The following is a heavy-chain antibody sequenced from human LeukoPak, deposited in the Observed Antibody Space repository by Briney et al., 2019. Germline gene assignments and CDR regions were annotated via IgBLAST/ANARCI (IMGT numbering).Heavy chain of an antibody. CDR3: AKDRVGATRFTTFDY. V-gene: IGHV3-9*01. CDR1: GFTFSSYA. Sequence: PGGSLRLSCAASGFTFSSYAMSWVRQAPGKGLEWVSGISWNSGSIGYADSVKGRFTISRDNAKNSLYLQMNSLRAEDTALYYCAKDRVGATRFTTFDYWGQGTLVTVSS. D-gene: IGHD1-26*01. CDR2: ISWNSGSI. J-gene: IGHJ4*02.